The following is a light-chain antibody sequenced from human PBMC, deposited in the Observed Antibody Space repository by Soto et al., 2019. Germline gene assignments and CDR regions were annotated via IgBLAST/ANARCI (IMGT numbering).Light chain of an antibody. J-gene: IGKJ2*01. Sequence: EIVLTQSPGTLSLSPGERATLSCRASQSGSGTYLAWYQQKPGQAPRLLIYGASSRATGIPDRFSGSGSGTDFTLTISRLEPADFAVYYCQQSGSSPYTFGQGTKLE. CDR1: QSGSGTY. CDR2: GAS. CDR3: QQSGSSPYT. V-gene: IGKV3-20*01.